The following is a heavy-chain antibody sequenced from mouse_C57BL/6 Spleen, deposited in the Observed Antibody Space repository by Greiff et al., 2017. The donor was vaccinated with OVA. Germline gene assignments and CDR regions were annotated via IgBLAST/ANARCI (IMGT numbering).Heavy chain of an antibody. D-gene: IGHD1-1*01. Sequence: QVQLQQPGAELVKPGASVKVSCKASGYTFTSYWMHWVKQRPGQGLEWIGRIHPSDSDTNYNQKFKGKATLTVDKSSSTAYMQLSSLTSEDSAVYYCAQEAITTVGGWYFDVWGTGTTVTVSS. J-gene: IGHJ1*03. CDR3: AQEAITTVGGWYFDV. CDR1: GYTFTSYW. V-gene: IGHV1-74*01. CDR2: IHPSDSDT.